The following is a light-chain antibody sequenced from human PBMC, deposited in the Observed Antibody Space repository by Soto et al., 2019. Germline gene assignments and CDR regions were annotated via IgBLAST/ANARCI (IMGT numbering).Light chain of an antibody. CDR3: LQHITSPLT. CDR2: TTS. CDR1: QDIRDR. Sequence: DIQMTQSPSVMSASVGDTVTITCRASQDIRDRLAWLQQKTGEAPKRLAYTTSSLQSGVPSRSSGSGFGTEFTLTISSLQPEDFATYYCLQHITSPLTIGQGTKVESK. V-gene: IGKV1-17*03. J-gene: IGKJ1*01.